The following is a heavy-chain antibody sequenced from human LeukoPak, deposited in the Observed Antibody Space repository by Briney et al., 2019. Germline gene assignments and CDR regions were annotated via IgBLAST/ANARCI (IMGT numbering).Heavy chain of an antibody. V-gene: IGHV4-59*08. CDR2: IYDSGST. D-gene: IGHD3-16*01. J-gene: IGHJ4*02. CDR3: AGQSGGVGTKLDY. Sequence: PSETLSLTCTVSGGSISGSYWSWIRQPLGKGLEWIGYIYDSGSTNYNPSLKSRVTISADTSKNQFSLKLSSVTAADTAVYYCAGQSGGVGTKLDYWGQGTLVTVPS. CDR1: GGSISGSY.